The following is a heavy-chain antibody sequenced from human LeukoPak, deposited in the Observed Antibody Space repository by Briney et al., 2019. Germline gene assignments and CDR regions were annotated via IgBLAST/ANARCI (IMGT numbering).Heavy chain of an antibody. CDR2: ISGVNT. CDR3: ARDPNGNYVGAFDFQR. J-gene: IGHJ1*01. Sequence: PGGSLRLSCAASGFTFSNYALTWVRQAPGKGLEWVSSISGVNTHYADSVKGRLSISRDNYKNTLYLQMSSLRAEDTAVYYCARDPNGNYVGAFDFQRWGQGTLVTVSS. CDR1: GFTFSNYA. D-gene: IGHD4-17*01. V-gene: IGHV3-23*01.